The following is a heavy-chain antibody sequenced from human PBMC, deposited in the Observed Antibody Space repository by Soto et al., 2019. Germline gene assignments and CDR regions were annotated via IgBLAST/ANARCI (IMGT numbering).Heavy chain of an antibody. V-gene: IGHV1-69*01. J-gene: IGHJ5*02. D-gene: IGHD5-18*01. CDR1: GGTFSSYA. CDR3: ARDIRRDSYGPNWFDP. CDR2: IIPIFGTA. Sequence: QVQLVQSGAEVKKPGSSVKVSCKASGGTFSSYAIRWVRQAPGQGLEWMGGIIPIFGTANYAQKFQGRVTMTADESTSKAYMEISRLRSEDTAVYYCARDIRRDSYGPNWFDPWGQGTLVTVSS.